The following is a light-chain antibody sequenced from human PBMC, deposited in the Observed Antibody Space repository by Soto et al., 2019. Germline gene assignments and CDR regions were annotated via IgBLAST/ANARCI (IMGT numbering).Light chain of an antibody. CDR2: EIY. CDR1: SSDVGAYDY. V-gene: IGLV2-8*01. Sequence: QSALTQPPSASGSPGQSVTISCAGTSSDVGAYDYVSWYQQYPGKAPKLIIFEIYKRPSGVPDRFFGSKSGNTASLTVSGLQADDEADYYCTSYAGNSIVVFGGGTKLTVL. CDR3: TSYAGNSIVV. J-gene: IGLJ2*01.